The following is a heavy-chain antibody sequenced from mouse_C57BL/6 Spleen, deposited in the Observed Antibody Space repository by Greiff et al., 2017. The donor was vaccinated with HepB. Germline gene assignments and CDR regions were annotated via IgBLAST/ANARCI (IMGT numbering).Heavy chain of an antibody. CDR2: INPNNGGT. Sequence: EVQLQQSGPELVKPGASVKIPCKASGYTFTDYNMDWVKQSHGKSLEWIGDINPNNGGTIYNQKFKGKATLTVDKSSSTAYMELRSLTSEDTAVYYCARRGGNSHYYAMDYWGQGTSVTVSS. D-gene: IGHD2-1*01. CDR1: GYTFTDYN. CDR3: ARRGGNSHYYAMDY. J-gene: IGHJ4*01. V-gene: IGHV1-18*01.